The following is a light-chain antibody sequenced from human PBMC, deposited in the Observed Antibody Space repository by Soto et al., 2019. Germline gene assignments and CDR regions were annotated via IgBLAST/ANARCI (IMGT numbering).Light chain of an antibody. V-gene: IGKV3-11*01. J-gene: IGKJ3*01. Sequence: EIVLTQSPGTLSLSPGERATVSCRASQSISSYLAWYQQKPGQAPRLLIYDASKRVTGIPARFSGSGSGTDFTLSSSSLENADFAVYFCQQRSSWPPAFGPGTKVDI. CDR1: QSISSY. CDR2: DAS. CDR3: QQRSSWPPA.